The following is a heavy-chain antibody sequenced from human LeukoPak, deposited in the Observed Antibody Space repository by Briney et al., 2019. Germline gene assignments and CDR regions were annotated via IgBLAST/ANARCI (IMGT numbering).Heavy chain of an antibody. CDR1: GFTFSDYY. J-gene: IGHJ3*01. CDR3: ARERYSTIQNDALDL. Sequence: GGSLRLSCAASGFTFSDYYMSWIRQAPGKGLEWVSSITSSSSDIYYADSVKGRFTISKDNAKNSLYLEMNSLRAEDTAVYYCARERYSTIQNDALDLWGQGTKVTVSS. D-gene: IGHD2-2*01. CDR2: ITSSSSDI. V-gene: IGHV3-11*06.